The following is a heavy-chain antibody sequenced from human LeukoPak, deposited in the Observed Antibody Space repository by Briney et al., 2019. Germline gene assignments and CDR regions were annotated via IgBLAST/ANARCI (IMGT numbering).Heavy chain of an antibody. D-gene: IGHD6-19*01. CDR3: ARDLIAVAGFMDV. Sequence: SVKVSCKASGGTFSSYAISWVRQAPGQGLEWMGRIIPILGIANYAQKFQGRVTITADKSTSTAYMELSSLRSEDTAVYYCARDLIAVAGFMDVWGQGTTVTVSS. CDR2: IIPILGIA. V-gene: IGHV1-69*04. CDR1: GGTFSSYA. J-gene: IGHJ6*02.